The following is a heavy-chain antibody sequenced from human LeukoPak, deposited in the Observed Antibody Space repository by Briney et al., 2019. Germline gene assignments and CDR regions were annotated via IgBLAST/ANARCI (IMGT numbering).Heavy chain of an antibody. CDR1: GGSISSSSYY. CDR3: ARHSKTYYDFWSDPQLPIYFDY. D-gene: IGHD3-3*01. CDR2: IYYSGST. Sequence: SETLSLTCTVSGGSISSSSYYWGWIRQPPGKGLEWIGSIYYSGSTYYTPSLKSRVTISVDTSKNQFSLQLSSVTAADTAVYYCARHSKTYYDFWSDPQLPIYFDYWGQGTLVTVSS. J-gene: IGHJ4*02. V-gene: IGHV4-39*01.